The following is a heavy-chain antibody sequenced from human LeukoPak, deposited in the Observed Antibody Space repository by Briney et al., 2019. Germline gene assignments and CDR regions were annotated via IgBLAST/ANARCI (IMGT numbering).Heavy chain of an antibody. D-gene: IGHD7-27*01. CDR2: IKEDGSEK. J-gene: IGHJ4*02. CDR3: VRNWGYFDY. V-gene: IGHV3-7*05. CDR1: GFIFRSYW. Sequence: GGSLRLSCAASGFIFRSYWMNWVPQAPGKGLEWVANIKEDGSEKYYVDSVKGRFTISRDNAKTSLYLQMNSLRGEDTAVYYCVRNWGYFDYWGQGTLVTVSS.